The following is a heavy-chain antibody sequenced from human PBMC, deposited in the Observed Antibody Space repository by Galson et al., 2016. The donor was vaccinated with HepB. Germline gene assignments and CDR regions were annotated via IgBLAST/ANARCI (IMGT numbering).Heavy chain of an antibody. CDR2: ISFDGNNK. Sequence: SLRLSCAASGFTFSYYAMHWVRQAPGKGLEWVAVISFDGNNKYYADSVKGRFTISRDNAKNSLFLQMNSLRAEDTAVYYCARDRRGSGWYIDYWGQGTLVTVSS. CDR1: GFTFSYYA. J-gene: IGHJ4*02. CDR3: ARDRRGSGWYIDY. V-gene: IGHV3-30*04. D-gene: IGHD6-19*01.